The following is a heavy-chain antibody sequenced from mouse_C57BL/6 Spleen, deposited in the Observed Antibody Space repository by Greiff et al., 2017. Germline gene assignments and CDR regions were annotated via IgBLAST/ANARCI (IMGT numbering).Heavy chain of an antibody. CDR1: GYTFTSYW. CDR2: INPNNGGT. D-gene: IGHD2-4*01. CDR3: ARSRGGLRRSFDY. Sequence: QVQLQQPGAELVKPGASVKLSCKASGYTFTSYWMHWVKQRPGRGLEWIGDINPNNGGTSYNQKFKGKATLTVDKSSSTAYMELRSLTSEDSAVYYCARSRGGLRRSFDYWGQGTTLTVSS. J-gene: IGHJ2*01. V-gene: IGHV1-53*01.